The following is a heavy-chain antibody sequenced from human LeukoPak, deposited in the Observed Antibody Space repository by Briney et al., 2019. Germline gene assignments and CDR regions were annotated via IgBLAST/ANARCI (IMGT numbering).Heavy chain of an antibody. J-gene: IGHJ4*02. D-gene: IGHD3-22*01. CDR3: ARGQLEYYYESSGWLETFDY. CDR1: GFTFSSYE. Sequence: GGSLRLSCAACGFTFSSYEMNWVRQAPGKGLEWVSYISSSGSTIYYAHSVKGGFTISRDNAKNSLYLQMNSLRAEDTAVYYCARGQLEYYYESSGWLETFDYWGQGTLVTVSS. CDR2: ISSSGSTI. V-gene: IGHV3-48*03.